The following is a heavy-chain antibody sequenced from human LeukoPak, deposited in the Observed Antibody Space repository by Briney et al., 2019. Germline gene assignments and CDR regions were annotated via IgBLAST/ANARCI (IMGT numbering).Heavy chain of an antibody. CDR1: GFTFSSYS. CDR3: TRALWGYGMDV. Sequence: GGSLRLSCAASGFTFSSYSMNWVRQAPGKGLEWVGFIRSKAYGGTTEYAASVKGRFTISRDDSKSIAYLQMNSPKTEDTAVYYCTRALWGYGMDVWGQGTTVTVSS. J-gene: IGHJ6*02. V-gene: IGHV3-49*04. CDR2: IRSKAYGGTT. D-gene: IGHD3-16*01.